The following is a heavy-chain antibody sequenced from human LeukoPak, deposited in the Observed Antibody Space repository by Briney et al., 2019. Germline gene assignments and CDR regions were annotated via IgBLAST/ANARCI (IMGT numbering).Heavy chain of an antibody. J-gene: IGHJ5*02. D-gene: IGHD3-10*01. CDR3: ARDVLLWFGELFRWFDP. V-gene: IGHV3-7*01. CDR1: GFTFSSYW. CDR2: IKQDGSEK. Sequence: PGGSLRLSCAASGFTFSSYWMSWVRQAPGKGLEWVANIKQDGSEKYYVDSVKSRFTISRDNAKISLYLQMNSLRAEDTALYYCARDVLLWFGELFRWFDPWGQGTLVTVSS.